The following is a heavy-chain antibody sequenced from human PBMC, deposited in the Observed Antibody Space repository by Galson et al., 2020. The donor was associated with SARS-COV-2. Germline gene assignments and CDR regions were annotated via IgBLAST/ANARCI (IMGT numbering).Heavy chain of an antibody. V-gene: IGHV3-21*01. CDR3: AMELRTRNRPGRGMDV. J-gene: IGHJ6*02. CDR1: GFTFSSYS. Sequence: GGSLRLSCAASGFTFSSYSMNWVRQAPGKGLEWVSSISSSSSYIYYADSVKGRFTISRDNAKNSLYLQMNSLRAEDTAVYYCAMELRTRNRPGRGMDVWGQGTTVTVSS. CDR2: ISSSSSYI. D-gene: IGHD1-26*01.